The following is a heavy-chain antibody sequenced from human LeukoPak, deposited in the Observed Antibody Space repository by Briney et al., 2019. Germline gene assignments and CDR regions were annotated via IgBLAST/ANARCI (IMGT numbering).Heavy chain of an antibody. CDR2: IYYSGST. V-gene: IGHV4-39*01. CDR1: GGSFSSYY. J-gene: IGHJ6*03. D-gene: IGHD6-13*01. Sequence: PSETLSLTCAVYGGSFSSYYWGWIRQPPGKGLEWIGSIYYSGSTYYNPSLKSRVTISVDTSKNQFSLKRSSVTAADTAVYYCARGSRSSSPYYYYYYMDVWGKGTTVTISS. CDR3: ARGSRSSSPYYYYYYMDV.